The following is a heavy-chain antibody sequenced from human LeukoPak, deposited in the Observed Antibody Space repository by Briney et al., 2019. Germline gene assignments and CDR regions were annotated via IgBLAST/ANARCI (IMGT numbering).Heavy chain of an antibody. CDR3: ARGFRGPNFDY. CDR1: GYSITSGYY. Sequence: SETLSLTCSVSGYSITSGYYWGWIRQPPGKGLEWIGSTYHSGRTDYNPSLKSRVTISEDTPKNQFSLKLSSVTAADTAVYYCARGFRGPNFDYWGQGTLVTVSS. CDR2: TYHSGRT. J-gene: IGHJ4*02. V-gene: IGHV4-38-2*02. D-gene: IGHD3-10*01.